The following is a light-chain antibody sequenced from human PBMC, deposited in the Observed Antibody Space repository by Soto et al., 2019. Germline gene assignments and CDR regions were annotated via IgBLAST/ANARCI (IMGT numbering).Light chain of an antibody. Sequence: ENVLTQSPGTLSLSPGERATLSCRASQSVASTHLAWYQQKPGQAPRLLIYGASSRATGIPDRFSGSGSGTDFTLTLDRLEPEDFAVYYCQQYGSSPVTFGGGAKVEI. CDR3: QQYGSSPVT. CDR1: QSVASTH. V-gene: IGKV3-20*01. J-gene: IGKJ4*01. CDR2: GAS.